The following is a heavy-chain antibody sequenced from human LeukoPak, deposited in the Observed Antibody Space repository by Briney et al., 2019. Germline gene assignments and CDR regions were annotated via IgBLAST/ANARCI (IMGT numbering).Heavy chain of an antibody. V-gene: IGHV1-18*01. J-gene: IGHJ4*02. CDR3: ARGGPYCSSTSCYEPSFDY. CDR1: GYTFTSYG. CDR2: ISAYNGNT. D-gene: IGHD2-2*01. Sequence: ASVKVSCKHSGYTFTSYGISWVRQAPGQGLEWMGWISAYNGNTKYAQKLQGRVTMTTDTSTSPAYMELRSLRSDDTAVYYCARGGPYCSSTSCYEPSFDYWGQGTLVTVSS.